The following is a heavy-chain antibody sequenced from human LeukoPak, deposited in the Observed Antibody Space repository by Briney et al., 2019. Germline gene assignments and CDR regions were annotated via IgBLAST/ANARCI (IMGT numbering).Heavy chain of an antibody. CDR2: FYPEDGKT. D-gene: IGHD3-10*01. J-gene: IGHJ4*02. Sequence: ASVKVSCKVSGYTLTELSMYWVRQAPATGLEWMGGFYPEDGKTIYAQKFQGRVTMTEDTSTDTAYMELSSLSSEDTAVYYCTTATYYYGSGLGRYYFDYWGQETLVTVSS. CDR3: TTATYYYGSGLGRYYFDY. V-gene: IGHV1-24*01. CDR1: GYTLTELS.